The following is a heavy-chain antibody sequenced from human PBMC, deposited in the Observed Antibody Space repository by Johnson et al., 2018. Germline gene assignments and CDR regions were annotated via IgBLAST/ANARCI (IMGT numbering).Heavy chain of an antibody. Sequence: VQLVQSGGALVQPGGSLRLSCATSGFTFSSYDMHWVRQVTGRGLEWVSGIGIAGGTHYQDSVKGRFAISRENAKNSLHLQMNSLGGGDTAVYYWAGILGCSGSHQDFGGAFEIWGQGTMVTGSS. J-gene: IGHJ3*02. D-gene: IGHD1-26*01. V-gene: IGHV3-13*01. CDR2: IGIAGGT. CDR3: AGILGCSGSHQDFGGAFEI. CDR1: GFTFSSYD.